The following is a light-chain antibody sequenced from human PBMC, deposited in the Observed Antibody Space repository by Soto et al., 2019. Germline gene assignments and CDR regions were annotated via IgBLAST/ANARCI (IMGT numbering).Light chain of an antibody. V-gene: IGLV2-23*01. CDR2: DAS. J-gene: IGLJ2*01. CDR3: CSYAGGSTWV. CDR1: SGDLGNYYF. Sequence: QSALTQPASVSGSPGQSITISCTGGSGDLGNYYFVSWYQHHPGKAPKLIIYDASKRPSGISNRFSGSKSGNTASLTIYGLEADDEATYYCCSYAGGSTWVFGGGTKVTVL.